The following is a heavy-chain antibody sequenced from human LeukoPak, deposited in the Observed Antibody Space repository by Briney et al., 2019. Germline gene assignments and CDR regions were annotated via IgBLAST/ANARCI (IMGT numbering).Heavy chain of an antibody. CDR3: SRLKIGFGELSAYYYYMDV. CDR1: GGSISSSSYY. J-gene: IGHJ6*03. Sequence: SETLSLTCTVSGGSISSSSYYWGWIRQPPGKGLEWIGSIYYSGSTYYNPSLKSRVTISVDTSKNQFSLKLSSVTAADMAVYYCSRLKIGFGELSAYYYYMDVWGKGTTVTISS. V-gene: IGHV4-39*01. D-gene: IGHD3-10*01. CDR2: IYYSGST.